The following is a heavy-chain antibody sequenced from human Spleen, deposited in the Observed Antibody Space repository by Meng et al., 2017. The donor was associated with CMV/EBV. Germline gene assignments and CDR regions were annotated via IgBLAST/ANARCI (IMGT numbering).Heavy chain of an antibody. CDR3: VRALATTVPPI. Sequence: GESLKISCVASGFTFSGYGMNWVRQAPGKGLEWLSYIGTSGSVVIYADSVRGRFTVSRDNANNLMYMHMKRLRGDDTAVYYCVRALATTVPPIWGQGALVTVSS. J-gene: IGHJ4*02. CDR1: GFTFSGYG. CDR2: IGTSGSVV. D-gene: IGHD4-17*01. V-gene: IGHV3-48*03.